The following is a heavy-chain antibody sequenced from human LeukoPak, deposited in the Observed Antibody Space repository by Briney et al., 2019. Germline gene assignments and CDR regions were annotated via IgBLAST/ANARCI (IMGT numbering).Heavy chain of an antibody. V-gene: IGHV4-4*07. CDR1: GGSISSYY. CDR3: ARVGGVVPAAMHRRYAASGMDV. D-gene: IGHD2-2*01. J-gene: IGHJ6*02. CDR2: IYTSGST. Sequence: SETLSLTCTVSGGSISSYYWSWIRQPAGKGLGWTGSIYTSGSTNYNPSLKSRVTMSVDTSKNQFSLKLSSVTAADTAVYYCARVGGVVPAAMHRRYAASGMDVWGQGTTVTVSS.